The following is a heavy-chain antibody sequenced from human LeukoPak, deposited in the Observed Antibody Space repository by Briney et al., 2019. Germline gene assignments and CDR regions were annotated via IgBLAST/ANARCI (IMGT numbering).Heavy chain of an antibody. J-gene: IGHJ4*02. V-gene: IGHV1-69*01. CDR3: AREYSGYDRGIDY. CDR1: GGTFSSYA. CDR2: IIPIFGTA. D-gene: IGHD5-12*01. Sequence: SVKVSCKASGGTFSSYAISWVRQAPGQGLEWTGGIIPIFGTANYAQKFQGRVTITADESTSTAYMELSSLRSEDTAVYYCAREYSGYDRGIDYWGQGTLVTVSS.